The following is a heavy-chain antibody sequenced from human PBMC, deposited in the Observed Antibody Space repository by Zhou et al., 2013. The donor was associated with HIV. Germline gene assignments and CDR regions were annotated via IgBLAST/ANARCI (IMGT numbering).Heavy chain of an antibody. CDR3: ARGRNLRYFDWLGEWFDP. D-gene: IGHD3-9*01. CDR1: GGPFNSNI. J-gene: IGHJ5*02. V-gene: IGHV1-69*08. CDR2: ITPLLGTT. Sequence: QVQLVQSGAEVRKPGSSVKVSCKASGGPFNSNIINWVRQAPGQGLEWMGRITPLLGTTSYAQKFQGRVTITADKSTTTSYMDLSSLRSDDTAVYYCARGRNLRYFDWLGEWFDPWGQGTLVTVSS.